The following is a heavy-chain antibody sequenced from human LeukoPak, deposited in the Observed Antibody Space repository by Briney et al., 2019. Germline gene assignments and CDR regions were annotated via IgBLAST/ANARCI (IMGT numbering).Heavy chain of an antibody. D-gene: IGHD3-3*01. J-gene: IGHJ3*02. V-gene: IGHV4-34*01. CDR3: ARHGPRYYDFWSGYYHDAFDI. CDR2: INHSGST. CDR1: GGSFSGYY. Sequence: SETLSLTCAVYGGSFSGYYWSWIRQPPGKGLEWIGEINHSGSTNYNPSLKSRVTISVDTSKNQFSLKLSSVTAADTAVYYCARHGPRYYDFWSGYYHDAFDIWGQRTMVTVSS.